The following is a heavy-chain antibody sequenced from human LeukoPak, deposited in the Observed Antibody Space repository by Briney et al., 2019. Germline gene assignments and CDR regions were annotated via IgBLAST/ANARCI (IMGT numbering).Heavy chain of an antibody. CDR3: AKSPATMIVVVIRFDY. Sequence: GGSLRLSCAASGSTFSSYAMSWVRQAPGKGLEWVSAISGSGGSTYYADSVKGRFTISRDNSKNTLYLQMNSLRAEDTAVYYCAKSPATMIVVVIRFDYWGQGTLVTVSS. CDR2: ISGSGGST. V-gene: IGHV3-23*01. J-gene: IGHJ4*02. D-gene: IGHD3-22*01. CDR1: GSTFSSYA.